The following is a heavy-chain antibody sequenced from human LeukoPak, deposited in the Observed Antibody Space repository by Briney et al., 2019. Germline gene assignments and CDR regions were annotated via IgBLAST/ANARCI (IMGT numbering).Heavy chain of an antibody. V-gene: IGHV3-15*01. D-gene: IGHD3-22*01. J-gene: IGHJ1*01. CDR2: IKSKTDGGTT. Sequence: PGGSLRLSCAASGFSFNNVWMTWVRQAPGKGLEWVGRIKSKTDGGTTDYGARVKDRFSISRDDSKNTLYLQMNSLKNEDTAVYYCTTDRNYYDRSDHYYRDDGWGKGTLVTVSS. CDR3: TTDRNYYDRSDHYYRDDG. CDR1: GFSFNNVW.